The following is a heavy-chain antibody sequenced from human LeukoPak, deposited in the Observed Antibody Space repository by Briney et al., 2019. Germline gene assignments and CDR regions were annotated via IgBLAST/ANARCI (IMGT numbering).Heavy chain of an antibody. V-gene: IGHV3-33*01. CDR2: IWYDGSNK. Sequence: QPGRSLRLSCAASGFTFSSYGMHWVRQAPGKGLEWVAVIWYDGSNKYYADSVKGQFTISRDNSKNTLYLQMNSLRAEDTAVYYCARDRWFGELFGYYFDYWGQGTLVTVSS. D-gene: IGHD3-10*01. J-gene: IGHJ4*02. CDR3: ARDRWFGELFGYYFDY. CDR1: GFTFSSYG.